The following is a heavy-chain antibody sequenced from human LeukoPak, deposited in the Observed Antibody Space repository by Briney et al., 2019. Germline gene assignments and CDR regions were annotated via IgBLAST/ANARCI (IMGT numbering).Heavy chain of an antibody. D-gene: IGHD5-18*01. V-gene: IGHV3-53*01. CDR1: GFTVSSNY. CDR3: ARSRGYKFYYYYMDV. J-gene: IGHJ6*03. CDR2: IYSGGST. Sequence: GGSLRLSCAASGFTVSSNYMSWVRQAPGKGLEWVSVIYSGGSTYYADSVKGRFTISRDNSKNTLYLQMNSLRAEDTAVYYCARSRGYKFYYYYMDVWGKGTTVTVSS.